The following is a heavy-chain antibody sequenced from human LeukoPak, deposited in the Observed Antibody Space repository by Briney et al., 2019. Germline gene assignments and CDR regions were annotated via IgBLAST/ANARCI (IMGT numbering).Heavy chain of an antibody. CDR3: AKVVDLSGELFQRIWWFDP. Sequence: GGSLRLSCAASGFTFSRYWMNWVRQAPGKGLEWVSSISSSSSYIYYADSVKGRFTISRDNSKNTLYLQMNSLRAEDTAVYYCAKVVDLSGELFQRIWWFDPWGQGTLVTVSS. CDR2: ISSSSSYI. CDR1: GFTFSRYW. J-gene: IGHJ5*02. V-gene: IGHV3-21*04. D-gene: IGHD3-10*01.